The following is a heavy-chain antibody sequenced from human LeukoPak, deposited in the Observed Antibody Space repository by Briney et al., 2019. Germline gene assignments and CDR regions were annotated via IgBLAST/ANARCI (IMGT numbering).Heavy chain of an antibody. Sequence: ASVKVSCKASGGTFSSYAISWVRQAPGQGPEWMGGIIPIFGTANYAQKFQGRVTITADESTSTAYMELSSLRSEDTAVYYCASGPLGYNYFDYWGQGTLVTVSS. J-gene: IGHJ4*02. V-gene: IGHV1-69*13. CDR1: GGTFSSYA. CDR3: ASGPLGYNYFDY. D-gene: IGHD5-24*01. CDR2: IIPIFGTA.